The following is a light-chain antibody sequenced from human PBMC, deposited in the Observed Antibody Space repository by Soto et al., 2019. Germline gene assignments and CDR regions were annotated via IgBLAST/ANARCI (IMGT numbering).Light chain of an antibody. CDR1: QSLVYSDGNTY. Sequence: DVVMTQSPLSLPVTLGQPASISCRSSQSLVYSDGNTYLTWFQQRPGQSPRRLIYKVSNRDSGDTDRFSGSGSGTDSTLKISRVEAEDVGVYYCMQGTRWQLTFGGGTKVEIK. V-gene: IGKV2-30*01. CDR3: MQGTRWQLT. J-gene: IGKJ4*01. CDR2: KVS.